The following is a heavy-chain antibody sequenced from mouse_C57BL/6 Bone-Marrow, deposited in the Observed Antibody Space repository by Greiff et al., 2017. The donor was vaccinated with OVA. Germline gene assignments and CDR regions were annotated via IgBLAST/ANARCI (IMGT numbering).Heavy chain of an antibody. D-gene: IGHD2-2*01. CDR3: TTYVVTTEAWFAY. V-gene: IGHV14-4*01. Sequence: EVQLQQSGAELVRPGASVKLSCTASGFNIKDDYMHWVKQRPEQGLEWIGWIDPENGDTEYASKFQGKATITADTSSNTAYLQLSSLTSEDTAVYYCTTYVVTTEAWFAYWGQGTLVTVSA. CDR2: IDPENGDT. J-gene: IGHJ3*01. CDR1: GFNIKDDY.